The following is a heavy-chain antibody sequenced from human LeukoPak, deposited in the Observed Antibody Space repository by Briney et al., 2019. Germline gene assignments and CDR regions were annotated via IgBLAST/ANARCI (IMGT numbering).Heavy chain of an antibody. V-gene: IGHV3-23*01. CDR2: ISGSGSS. J-gene: IGHJ6*02. D-gene: IGHD3-9*01. Sequence: GGSLRLSCAASGFTFSSYAMSCVRRAPGKGLEWVSVISGSGSSYYADSVKGRFTISRDNSKNTMYLEMNSLRGEDTAEYYCAKHDILTGSFYGMDVWGQGTTVTVSS. CDR1: GFTFSSYA. CDR3: AKHDILTGSFYGMDV.